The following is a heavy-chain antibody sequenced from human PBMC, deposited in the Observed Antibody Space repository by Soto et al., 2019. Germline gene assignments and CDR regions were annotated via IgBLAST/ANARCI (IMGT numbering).Heavy chain of an antibody. CDR2: IYYLGNT. Sequence: QVQLQESRPGLVMPSQTLSLTCSVSGDSISTIDYYWTWIRQYPGQGLEWIGNIYYLGNTYYNPSLESRLTISIDTSKNEFSLKLGSVTAADTAVYYCAREGGSYDSGGFLIRGAFHIWGQGTMVTVSS. CDR1: GDSISTIDYY. D-gene: IGHD3-22*01. CDR3: AREGGSYDSGGFLIRGAFHI. J-gene: IGHJ3*02. V-gene: IGHV4-31*03.